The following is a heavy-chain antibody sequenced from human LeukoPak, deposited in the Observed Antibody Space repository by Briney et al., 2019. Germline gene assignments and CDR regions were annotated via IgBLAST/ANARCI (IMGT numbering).Heavy chain of an antibody. Sequence: PSETLSLTCTVSGGSISSSSYYWGWIRQPPGKGLEWIGRIYTSGSTNYNPSLKSRVTISVDTSKNQFSLKLSSVTAADTAVYYCARDRGGYYYYMDVWGKGTTVTVSS. CDR1: GGSISSSSYY. V-gene: IGHV4-61*02. CDR3: ARDRGGYYYYMDV. CDR2: IYTSGST. J-gene: IGHJ6*03.